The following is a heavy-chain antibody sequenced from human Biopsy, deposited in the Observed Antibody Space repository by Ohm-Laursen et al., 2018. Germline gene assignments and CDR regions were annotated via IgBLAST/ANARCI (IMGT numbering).Heavy chain of an antibody. V-gene: IGHV3-11*01. CDR1: DFTFDDYA. D-gene: IGHD3-10*01. Sequence: SLRLSCAASDFTFDDYAMSWVRQRPGKGLEWVSYITNSGGTVYYEDSVKGRFTVSRDNAKNSLYLQMDRLRAEDTAVYYCARPPWGHAYGYYNGMDVWGQGTTVTVSS. CDR2: ITNSGGTV. J-gene: IGHJ6*02. CDR3: ARPPWGHAYGYYNGMDV.